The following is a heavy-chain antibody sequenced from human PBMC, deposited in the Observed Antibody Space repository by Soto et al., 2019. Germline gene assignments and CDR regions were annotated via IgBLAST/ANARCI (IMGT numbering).Heavy chain of an antibody. CDR2: IYYSGST. J-gene: IGHJ3*02. D-gene: IGHD5-18*01. V-gene: IGHV4-59*01. CDR3: ARGLGDTAMVEAFDI. Sequence: SETLSVTCTVSGGSISSYYWSWSRQPPGKGLEWIGYIYYSGSTNYNPSLKSRVTISVDTSKNQFSLKLSSVTAADTAVYYCARGLGDTAMVEAFDIWGQGTMVTVS. CDR1: GGSISSYY.